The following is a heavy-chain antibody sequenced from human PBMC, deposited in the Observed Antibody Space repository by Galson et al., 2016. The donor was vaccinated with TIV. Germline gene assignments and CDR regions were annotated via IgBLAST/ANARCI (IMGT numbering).Heavy chain of an antibody. J-gene: IGHJ3*02. CDR3: ARAWSGGWDNGDDAFDI. V-gene: IGHV4-61*02. CDR1: GGSVSGGVYF. D-gene: IGHD1/OR15-1a*01. Sequence: TLSLTCTVSGGSVSGGVYFWSWIRQPAGKGLEWIGRMYSSRHTNYNPSLKSRVTMSVDTSKNQFSLRLNSVTAADSAVYFCARAWSGGWDNGDDAFDIWGPGAMVTVSS. CDR2: MYSSRHT.